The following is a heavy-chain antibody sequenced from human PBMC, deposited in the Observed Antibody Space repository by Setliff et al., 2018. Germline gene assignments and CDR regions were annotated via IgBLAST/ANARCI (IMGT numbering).Heavy chain of an antibody. Sequence: GGSLRLSCAASGFTFSASTMNWVRQAPGKGLEWVSYIKSDGSNTHYADSVEGRFTISRDNAKNTLYLQMNSLRAEDTAVYYCARAHRYFSDTSGYFYDQGRSAFDVWGQGTMVTVS. V-gene: IGHV3-74*01. CDR2: IKSDGSNT. D-gene: IGHD3-22*01. CDR3: ARAHRYFSDTSGYFYDQGRSAFDV. CDR1: GFTFSAST. J-gene: IGHJ3*01.